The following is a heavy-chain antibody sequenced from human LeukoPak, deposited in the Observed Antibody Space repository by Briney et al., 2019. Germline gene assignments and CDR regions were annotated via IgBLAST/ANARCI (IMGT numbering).Heavy chain of an antibody. J-gene: IGHJ6*02. D-gene: IGHD6-19*01. V-gene: IGHV4-4*02. CDR3: ARDGYSSGWYSPYYYYGMDV. Sequence: SETLSLNCAVSGGSISSSNWWSWVRQPPGKGLEWIGEIYHSGSTNYNPSLKSRVTISVDKSKNQFSLKLSSVTAADTAVYYCARDGYSSGWYSPYYYYGMDVWGQGTTVTVSS. CDR1: GGSISSSNW. CDR2: IYHSGST.